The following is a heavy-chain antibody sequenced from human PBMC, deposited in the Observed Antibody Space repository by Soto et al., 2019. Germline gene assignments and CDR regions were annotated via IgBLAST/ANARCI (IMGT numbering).Heavy chain of an antibody. CDR2: LYYTGNT. J-gene: IGHJ6*02. D-gene: IGHD6-25*01. CDR3: ARGGSAGGLDI. CDR1: GAPIAVFY. V-gene: IGHV4-59*01. Sequence: QLQESGPGVVKPSETLSLTCTVSGAPIAVFYWTWIRQAPGKGLEWIGYLYYTGNTNYSPSLKSRVAMSMDTSKKHFYLTLTSATAADTAVYFCARGGSAGGLDIWGQGTTVTVSS.